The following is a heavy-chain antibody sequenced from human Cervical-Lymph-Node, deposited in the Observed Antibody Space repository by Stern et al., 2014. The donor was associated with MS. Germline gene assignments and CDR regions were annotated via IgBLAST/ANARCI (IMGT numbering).Heavy chain of an antibody. CDR3: ARDEGADY. V-gene: IGHV1-46*01. CDR2: ISPSAINT. Sequence: VQLVESGAELKKPGASVKVSCMASGYSFTSYFIIWVRQAPGQGLAWMRIISPSAINTNYAQKFQGRVVMTSDASTGTVYLELSSLRSENTAVYDCARDEGADYWGQGTLVTVSS. J-gene: IGHJ4*02. CDR1: GYSFTSYF.